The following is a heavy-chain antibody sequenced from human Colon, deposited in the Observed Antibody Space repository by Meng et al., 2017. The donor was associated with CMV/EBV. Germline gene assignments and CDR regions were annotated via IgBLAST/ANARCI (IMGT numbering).Heavy chain of an antibody. CDR3: TREGFPYYFDSSGYYSFDY. Sequence: AALNLLRPSPSRGLEWLGRTYCRSYCYNDYAVSVKSRLTINPDTSKNQFSLQLNSVTPEDTAVYYCTREGFPYYFDSSGYYSFDYWGQGTLVTVSS. CDR2: TYCRSYCYN. D-gene: IGHD3-22*01. CDR1: AA. V-gene: IGHV6-1*01. J-gene: IGHJ4*02.